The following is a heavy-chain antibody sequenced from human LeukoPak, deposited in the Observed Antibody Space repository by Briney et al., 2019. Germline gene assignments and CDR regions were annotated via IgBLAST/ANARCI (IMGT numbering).Heavy chain of an antibody. CDR2: IYTSGDT. D-gene: IGHD2-2*01. J-gene: IGHJ3*02. CDR1: GDSITSYY. V-gene: IGHV4-4*07. CDR3: ARPKDSTMVIGAFDI. Sequence: PSETLSLTCTVSGDSITSYYGSWIRQPAGKGLEWVGRIYTSGDTNYNPSLKSRVTISVDTSKNQFSLKLSSVTAADTAVYYCARPKDSTMVIGAFDIWGQGTMVTVSS.